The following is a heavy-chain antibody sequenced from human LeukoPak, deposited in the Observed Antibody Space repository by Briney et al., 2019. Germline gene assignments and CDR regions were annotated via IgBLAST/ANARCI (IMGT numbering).Heavy chain of an antibody. CDR3: ARDRSSSWYYFDFDY. V-gene: IGHV3-30-3*01. Sequence: GLSLTLSCAASGFTFSSSAMHWFGQAPGKGLGGGAIISYDGSNKYCADSVKGRFTISRDNSRNTLYLQMNSLRAEDTAVYYCARDRSSSWYYFDFDYWGQGTLVTVSS. D-gene: IGHD6-13*01. J-gene: IGHJ4*02. CDR2: ISYDGSNK. CDR1: GFTFSSSA.